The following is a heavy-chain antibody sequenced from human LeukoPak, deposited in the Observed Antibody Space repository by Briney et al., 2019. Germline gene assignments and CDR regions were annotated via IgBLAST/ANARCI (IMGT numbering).Heavy chain of an antibody. CDR1: GFTVSNDY. D-gene: IGHD6-6*01. Sequence: GGSLRLSCAVSGFTVSNDYMSWVRQAPGKGLEWVSVIYGGGATYYADSVRGRFTISRDNFENTLFLQMDNLRAEDTAVYYCTRLLPSSHHFFDSWGQGTLVAFSS. CDR3: TRLLPSSHHFFDS. V-gene: IGHV3-53*01. J-gene: IGHJ4*02. CDR2: IYGGGAT.